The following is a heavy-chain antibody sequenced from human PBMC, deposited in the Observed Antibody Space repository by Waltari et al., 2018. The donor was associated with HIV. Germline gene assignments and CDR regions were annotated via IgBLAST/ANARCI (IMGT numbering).Heavy chain of an antibody. CDR1: GGSFTAYY. CDR3: ARGPHTSIFGVVKYFQP. D-gene: IGHD3-3*01. J-gene: IGHJ1*01. Sequence: QVQLQQWGTGLLMPSETLSLTCAVYGGSFTAYYWTWIRQSPGNGLEWIGEIDQIGSTSSNPSLKSRITISVDASKNQFSLKLTSVTAADTGLYYCARGPHTSIFGVVKYFQPWGQGTLVIVSS. CDR2: IDQIGST. V-gene: IGHV4-34*02.